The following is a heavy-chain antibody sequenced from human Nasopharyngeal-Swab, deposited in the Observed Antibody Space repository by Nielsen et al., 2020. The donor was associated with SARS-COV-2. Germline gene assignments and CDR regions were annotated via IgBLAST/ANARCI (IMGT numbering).Heavy chain of an antibody. CDR2: IDTDGAIT. D-gene: IGHD2-15*01. CDR3: ARDVGGRDNY. CDR1: GFSISTYW. J-gene: IGHJ4*02. Sequence: GESLKISCAASGFSISTYWMHWVRQSPGKGLLWVSRIDTDGAITYYADSVKGRFTISRDNAKNTLYLQMNSLRADDTAVYYCARDVGGRDNYWGQGALVTVSS. V-gene: IGHV3-74*01.